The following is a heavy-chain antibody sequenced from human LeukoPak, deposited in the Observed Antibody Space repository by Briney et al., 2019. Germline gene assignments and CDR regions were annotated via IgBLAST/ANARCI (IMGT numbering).Heavy chain of an antibody. J-gene: IGHJ4*02. CDR2: IYYSAST. V-gene: IGHV4-59*01. Sequence: SESLSLTCTVSGGSINNYYWSSLRQPPGKGLEWIGYIYYSASTNYNPSLKSRVTISLDTSKNQFSLKLSSVTAADTAVYYCAKRGAYSSSWPKYYFDYWGQGTLVTVSS. CDR1: GGSINNYY. D-gene: IGHD6-13*01. CDR3: AKRGAYSSSWPKYYFDY.